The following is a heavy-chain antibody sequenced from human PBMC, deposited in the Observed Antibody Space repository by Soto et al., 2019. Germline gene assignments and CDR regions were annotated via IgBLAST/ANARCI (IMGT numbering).Heavy chain of an antibody. V-gene: IGHV3-9*01. Sequence: GGSLRLSCAASGFTFDDYSMHWVRQAPGKGLEWVSGISWNSGSIGYADSVKGRFTISRDNAKNSLYLQMNSLRAEDTALYYCAKDFGEYYFDYWGQGTLVTVSS. CDR2: ISWNSGSI. CDR1: GFTFDDYS. J-gene: IGHJ4*02. CDR3: AKDFGEYYFDY. D-gene: IGHD3-10*01.